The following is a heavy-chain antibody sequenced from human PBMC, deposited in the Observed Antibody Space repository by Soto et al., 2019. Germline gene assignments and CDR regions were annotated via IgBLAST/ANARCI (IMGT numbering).Heavy chain of an antibody. Sequence: EVQLVQSGAEVKKPGESLKISCKGSGYSFTSYWIGWVRQMPGKGLEWMGIIYPGDSDTRYSPSFQGQVTISAHKSISTAYLQWSSLKASDTAMYYCARQFGYCSSTSCPLGDYYYGMDVWGQGTTVTVSS. J-gene: IGHJ6*02. CDR1: GYSFTSYW. CDR2: IYPGDSDT. CDR3: ARQFGYCSSTSCPLGDYYYGMDV. V-gene: IGHV5-51*01. D-gene: IGHD2-2*03.